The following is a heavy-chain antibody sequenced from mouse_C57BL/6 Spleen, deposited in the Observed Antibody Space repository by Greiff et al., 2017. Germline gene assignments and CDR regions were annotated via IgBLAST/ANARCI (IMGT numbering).Heavy chain of an antibody. CDR1: GYTFTSYW. J-gene: IGHJ2*01. CDR3: ARTIYDGYYTDY. Sequence: VQLQQPGAELVKPGASVKMSCKASGYTFTSYWITWVKQRPGQGLEWIGDIYPGSGSTNYNEKFKSKATLTVDTSSSTAYMPLSSLTSEDSAVYYCARTIYDGYYTDYWGQGTTLTVSS. CDR2: IYPGSGST. D-gene: IGHD2-3*01. V-gene: IGHV1-55*01.